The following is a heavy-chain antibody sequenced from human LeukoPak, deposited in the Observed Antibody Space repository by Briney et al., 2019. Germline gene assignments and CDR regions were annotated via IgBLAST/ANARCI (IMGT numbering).Heavy chain of an antibody. Sequence: GESLKISRKGSGYSFTSYWIGWVRQMPGKGLEWMGIIYPGDSDTRYSPSFQGQVTISADKSISTAYLQWSSLKASDTAMYYCARLVEQFSGSYYYFDYWGQGTLVTVSS. V-gene: IGHV5-51*01. J-gene: IGHJ4*02. CDR3: ARLVEQFSGSYYYFDY. CDR1: GYSFTSYW. CDR2: IYPGDSDT. D-gene: IGHD1-26*01.